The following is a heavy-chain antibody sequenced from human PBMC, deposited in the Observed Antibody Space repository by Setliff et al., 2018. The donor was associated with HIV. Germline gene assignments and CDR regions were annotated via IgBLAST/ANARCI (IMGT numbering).Heavy chain of an antibody. V-gene: IGHV4-38-2*01. Sequence: SETLSLTCDVSGFSIRSGHYWAWIRQPPGKGLEWIGSIYYTGSTYYYPSLKNRVTISVDTSKNQISLKVNFLTAADTAVYYCARSTPLLDILNAPFDLWGQGILVTVSS. D-gene: IGHD3-9*01. CDR1: GFSIRSGHY. J-gene: IGHJ4*02. CDR2: IYYTGST. CDR3: ARSTPLLDILNAPFDL.